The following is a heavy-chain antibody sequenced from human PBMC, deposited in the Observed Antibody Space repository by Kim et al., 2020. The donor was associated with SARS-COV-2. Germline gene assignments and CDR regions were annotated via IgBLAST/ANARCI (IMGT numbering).Heavy chain of an antibody. D-gene: IGHD3-9*01. CDR1: GFTFSSYD. CDR3: ATAVADDWTSGAFVI. CDR2: IGTAGDT. J-gene: IGHJ3*02. Sequence: GGSLRLSCAASGFTFSSYDMPWVRQATGKGLEWVSAIGTAGDTYYPGSVKGRFTISRENAKNSSYLQMNSLRAGDTTVYYCATAVADDWTSGAFVIWG. V-gene: IGHV3-13*01.